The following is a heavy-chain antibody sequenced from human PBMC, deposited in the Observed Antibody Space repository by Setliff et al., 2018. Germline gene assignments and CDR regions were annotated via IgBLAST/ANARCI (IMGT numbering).Heavy chain of an antibody. D-gene: IGHD2-2*01. CDR2: IYHSGSS. J-gene: IGHJ3*02. CDR3: ARGRMRGICSGPSCTYDPFDI. CDR1: GGSISSMSYY. V-gene: IGHV4-39*07. Sequence: SETLSLTCTVSGGSISSMSYYWGWIRQPPGKGLEWIGSIYHSGSSYYNSSLRSRVTISVDTSKNQFSLILRSVTAADTAVYYCARGRMRGICSGPSCTYDPFDIWGQGTPVT.